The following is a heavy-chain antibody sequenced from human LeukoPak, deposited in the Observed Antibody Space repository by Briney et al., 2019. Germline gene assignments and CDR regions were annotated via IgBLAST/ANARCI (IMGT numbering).Heavy chain of an antibody. CDR1: GFTFSSYA. D-gene: IGHD3-10*01. CDR3: ARDGVDGSGEKGPELSYFDY. J-gene: IGHJ4*02. V-gene: IGHV3-30-3*01. Sequence: GRSLRLSCAASGFTFSSYATHWVRQAPGKGLEWVAVISYDGSNKYYADSVKGRFTISRDNSKNTLYLQMNSLRAEDTAVYYCARDGVDGSGEKGPELSYFDYWGQGTLVTVSS. CDR2: ISYDGSNK.